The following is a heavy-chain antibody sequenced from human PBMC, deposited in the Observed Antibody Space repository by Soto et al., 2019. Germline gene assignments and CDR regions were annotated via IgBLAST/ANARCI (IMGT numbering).Heavy chain of an antibody. CDR2: IYYSGST. D-gene: IGHD2-15*01. CDR3: ARVSCGGKSADY. CDR1: GGSISSYY. Sequence: SETLSLTCTVSGGSISSYYWSWIRQPPGKGLEWIGYIYYSGSTNYNPSLKSRVTISVDTSKNQFSLKLSSVTAADTAVYYCARVSCGGKSADYWGQGTLVTVS. V-gene: IGHV4-59*01. J-gene: IGHJ4*02.